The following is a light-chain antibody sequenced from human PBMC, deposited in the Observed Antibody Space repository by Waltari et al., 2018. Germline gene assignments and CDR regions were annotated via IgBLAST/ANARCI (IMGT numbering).Light chain of an antibody. CDR3: QQYNNWPPWT. J-gene: IGKJ1*01. CDR2: GAS. V-gene: IGKV3-15*01. Sequence: EIVMTQSPATLSLSPGERATLPCRASQSLSNNLAWYQQKPGQAPRLLISGASTRATGIPARFSGSGSGTEFTLTISSLQSEDFAVYYCQQYNNWPPWTFGQGTKVEIK. CDR1: QSLSNN.